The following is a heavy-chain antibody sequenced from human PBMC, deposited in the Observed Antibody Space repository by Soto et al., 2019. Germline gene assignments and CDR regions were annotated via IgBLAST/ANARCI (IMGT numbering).Heavy chain of an antibody. CDR3: ARADILTGYYVDY. CDR2: MNPNSGNT. CDR1: GYTFTSYD. D-gene: IGHD3-9*01. Sequence: ASVKVSCKASGYTFTSYDINWVRQATGQGLEWMGWMNPNSGNTGYAQKFQGRVTMTRNTSITTAYMELSSLKSEDTAVYFCARADILTGYYVDYWGQGTLVTSPQ. J-gene: IGHJ4*02. V-gene: IGHV1-8*01.